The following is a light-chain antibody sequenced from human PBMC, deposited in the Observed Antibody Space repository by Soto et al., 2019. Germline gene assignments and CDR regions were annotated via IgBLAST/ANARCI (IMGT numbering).Light chain of an antibody. J-gene: IGKJ4*02. Sequence: VMTQSPLSLPVTLGQPASISCRSSHSLVYSDGNTYLHWFQQRPGQSPRRQIHKVSNRDSGVPDRFTGSGSGTDFTLKISRVEAEYVGVYYCRQCIPFGGGTKVEIK. CDR1: HSLVYSDGNTY. V-gene: IGKV2-30*01. CDR2: KVS. CDR3: RQCIP.